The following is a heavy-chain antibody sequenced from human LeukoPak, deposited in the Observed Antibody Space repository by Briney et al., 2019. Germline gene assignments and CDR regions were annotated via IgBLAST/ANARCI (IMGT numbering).Heavy chain of an antibody. D-gene: IGHD3-16*01. CDR3: AKLREDAPYYYYYMDV. J-gene: IGHJ6*03. Sequence: PGGSLRLSCAASGYTFSTYAISWVRQAPGKGREWVSVINNSGDRTYYADSVKGRFTISRDNSKNTLYLQMNSLRAEDTAVYYCAKLREDAPYYYYYMDVWGKGTTVTVSS. CDR1: GYTFSTYA. V-gene: IGHV3-23*01. CDR2: INNSGDRT.